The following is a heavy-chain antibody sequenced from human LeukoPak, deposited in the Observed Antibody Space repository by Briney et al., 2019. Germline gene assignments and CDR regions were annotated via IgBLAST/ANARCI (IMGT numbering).Heavy chain of an antibody. CDR2: IYYSGST. Sequence: SETLSLTCAVYGGSFSGYYWSWIRQPPGKGLEWIGYIYYSGSTNYNPSLKSRVTISVDTSKNQFSLKLSSVTAADTAVCYCARGGGPHAFDIWGQGTMVTVSS. D-gene: IGHD3-16*01. J-gene: IGHJ3*02. CDR1: GGSFSGYY. V-gene: IGHV4-59*01. CDR3: ARGGGPHAFDI.